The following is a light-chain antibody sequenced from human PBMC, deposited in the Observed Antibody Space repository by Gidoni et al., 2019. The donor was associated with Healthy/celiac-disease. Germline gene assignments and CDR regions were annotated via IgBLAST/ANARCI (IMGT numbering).Light chain of an antibody. CDR2: DAS. CDR1: QDISNY. CDR3: QQYDNLQT. J-gene: IGKJ3*01. V-gene: IGKV1-33*01. Sequence: DIQMTQSPSSLSASVGDRVTITCQASQDISNYLNWYQKKPGKAPKLLIYDASNLETGVPSRFSGSGSGTDFTFTISSLQPEDIATYYCQQYDNLQTFGPGTKVDIK.